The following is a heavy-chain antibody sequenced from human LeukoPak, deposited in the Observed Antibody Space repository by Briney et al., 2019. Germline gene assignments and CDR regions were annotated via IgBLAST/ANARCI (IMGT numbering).Heavy chain of an antibody. V-gene: IGHV3-7*01. CDR2: IKQDGSEK. D-gene: IGHD3-3*01. Sequence: GGSLRLSCAASGFTFSSYWMSWVRQAPRKGLEWVANIKQDGSEKYYVDSVKGRFTISRDNAKNSLYLQMNSLRAEDTAVYYCARDRDFWSGYSSPSDYWGQGTLVTVSS. CDR3: ARDRDFWSGYSSPSDY. CDR1: GFTFSSYW. J-gene: IGHJ4*02.